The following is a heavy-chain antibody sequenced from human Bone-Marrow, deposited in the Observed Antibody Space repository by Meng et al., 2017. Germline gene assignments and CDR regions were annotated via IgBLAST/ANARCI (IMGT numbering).Heavy chain of an antibody. J-gene: IGHJ4*02. Sequence: QWHVEGACPGLVKPSGTLSLTCVVAGGSISSIDWWSWVRQPPGKGLEWIGEIYHGGDTNYNPSLKRRVTIAIDNSKNQFSLKLSSVTAADTAVYYCASWIYSCGWQWGQGALVTVSS. CDR1: GGSISSIDW. CDR2: IYHGGDT. CDR3: ASWIYSCGWQ. D-gene: IGHD6-19*01. V-gene: IGHV4/OR15-8*02.